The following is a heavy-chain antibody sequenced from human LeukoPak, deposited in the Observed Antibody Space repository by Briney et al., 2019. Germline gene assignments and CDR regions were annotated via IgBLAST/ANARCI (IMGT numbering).Heavy chain of an antibody. J-gene: IGHJ6*02. V-gene: IGHV5-51*04. CDR3: ARKGGGYYYYYGMDV. CDR1: GYNFPSYW. CDR2: VYPGDSYT. D-gene: IGHD3-16*01. Sequence: GESLKISCKGSGYNFPSYWIGWVRQMPGKGLEWMGIVYPGDSYTRYSPSFQGQVTLSDDKHIRNPYLPWSRMKASDNAMYYCARKGGGYYYYYGMDVWGQGTTVTVSS.